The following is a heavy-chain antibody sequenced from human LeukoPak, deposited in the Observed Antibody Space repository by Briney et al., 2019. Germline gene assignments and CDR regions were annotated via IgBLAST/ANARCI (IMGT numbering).Heavy chain of an antibody. J-gene: IGHJ3*02. V-gene: IGHV3-33*06. CDR1: GFTFSSYG. CDR2: IWYVGSNK. CDR3: AKDRSGGDYDAFDI. Sequence: GGSLRLSCAASGFTFSSYGMHWVRQAPGKGLEWVAVIWYVGSNKYYADSVKGGFTISRDNSKNTLYLQMNSLRAEDTAVYYWAKDRSGGDYDAFDIWGQGTMVTVSS. D-gene: IGHD2-21*02.